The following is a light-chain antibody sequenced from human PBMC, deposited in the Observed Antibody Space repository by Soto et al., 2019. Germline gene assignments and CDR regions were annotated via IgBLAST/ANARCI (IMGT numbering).Light chain of an antibody. Sequence: QSVLTQPPSVSAAPGQMVTISCSATGSNIGNNYVSWYLHLPGTAPKLLIYDNNMRPSGIPDRFSGSTSGTSATLGITGFQTGDEADYYCGSWDSSLSAYVLGTGTKV. CDR2: DNN. J-gene: IGLJ1*01. V-gene: IGLV1-51*01. CDR3: GSWDSSLSAYV. CDR1: GSNIGNNY.